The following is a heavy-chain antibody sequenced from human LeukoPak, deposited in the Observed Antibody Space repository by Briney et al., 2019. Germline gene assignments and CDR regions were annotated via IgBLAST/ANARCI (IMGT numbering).Heavy chain of an antibody. J-gene: IGHJ6*02. V-gene: IGHV1-46*01. Sequence: ASVKVSCKASGYTFTSYYMHWVRQAPGQGLEWMGIINPSGGSTSYAQKFQGRVTMTRDTSTSTVYMELTSLRSEDTAVYYCARERNYDILTGYTLGYYGMDVWGQGTTVTVSS. CDR1: GYTFTSYY. CDR2: INPSGGST. CDR3: ARERNYDILTGYTLGYYGMDV. D-gene: IGHD3-9*01.